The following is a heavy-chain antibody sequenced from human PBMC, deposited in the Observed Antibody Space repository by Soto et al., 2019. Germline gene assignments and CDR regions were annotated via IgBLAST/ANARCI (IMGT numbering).Heavy chain of an antibody. V-gene: IGHV4-4*02. CDR2: IYHSGST. CDR3: AGSIAVAGNYYYYYGMDV. Sequence: PSETLSLTCAVSGGSISSSNWWSWVRQPPGEGLEWIGEIYHSGSTNYNPSLKSRVTISVDKSKNPFSLKLSSVTAADTAVYYCAGSIAVAGNYYYYYGMDVWGQGTTVTVSS. CDR1: GGSISSSNW. J-gene: IGHJ6*02. D-gene: IGHD6-19*01.